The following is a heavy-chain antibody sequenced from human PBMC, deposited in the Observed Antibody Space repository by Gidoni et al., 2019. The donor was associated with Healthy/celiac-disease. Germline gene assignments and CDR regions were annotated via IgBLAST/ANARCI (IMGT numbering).Heavy chain of an antibody. CDR3: ARVLSWPVLGVDY. Sequence: QVQLQQWGAGLLKPSETLSLTCAVYGGSFSGYYWSWIRQPPGKGLEWIGEINHSGSTNYNPSLKSRVTISVDTSKNQFSLKLSSVTAADTAVYYCARVLSWPVLGVDYWGQGTLVTVSS. CDR1: GGSFSGYY. V-gene: IGHV4-34*01. CDR2: INHSGST. J-gene: IGHJ4*02.